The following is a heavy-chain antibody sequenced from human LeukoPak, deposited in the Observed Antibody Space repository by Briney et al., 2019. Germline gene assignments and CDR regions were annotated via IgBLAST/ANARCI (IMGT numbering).Heavy chain of an antibody. D-gene: IGHD6-19*01. CDR2: IDNSGST. Sequence: SETLSLTCTVSGGHIDSFCWNWIRQPPGKGLEWIGYIDNSGSTKSSRTLKRRITWSRDTSKKQFSLKLTSVTAADTAMYYCASGAGWLIDYWGQGTLVSVSS. J-gene: IGHJ4*02. CDR3: ASGAGWLIDY. CDR1: GGHIDSFC. V-gene: IGHV4-4*08.